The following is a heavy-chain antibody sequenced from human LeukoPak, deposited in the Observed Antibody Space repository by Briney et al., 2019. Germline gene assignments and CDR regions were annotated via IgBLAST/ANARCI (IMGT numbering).Heavy chain of an antibody. CDR2: IYTSGST. J-gene: IGHJ4*02. V-gene: IGHV4-61*02. Sequence: SQTLSLTCSVSGDSIKSGTYYWSWIRQPAGKGLEWIGRIYTSGSTSYNPSLKSRVTISVDTSKNQFSLKLTSVTAADTAVYYCARGGGATRIDYWGQGTLVTVSS. CDR3: ARGGGATRIDY. CDR1: GDSIKSGTYY. D-gene: IGHD5-12*01.